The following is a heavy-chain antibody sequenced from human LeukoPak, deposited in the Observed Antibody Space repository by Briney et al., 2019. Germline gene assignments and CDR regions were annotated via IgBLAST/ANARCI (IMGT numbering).Heavy chain of an antibody. CDR1: GGSISSSSYY. Sequence: SETLSLTCTVSGGSISSSSYYWGWIRRPPGKGLEWIGSIYYSGSTYYNPSLKSRVTISVDTSKNQFSLKLSSVTAADTAVYYCARHRGQWLQPFDYWGQGTLVTVSS. CDR3: ARHRGQWLQPFDY. V-gene: IGHV4-39*01. J-gene: IGHJ4*02. D-gene: IGHD5-24*01. CDR2: IYYSGST.